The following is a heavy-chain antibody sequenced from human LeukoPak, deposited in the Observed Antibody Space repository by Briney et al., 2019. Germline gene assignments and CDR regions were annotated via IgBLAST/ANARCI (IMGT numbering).Heavy chain of an antibody. CDR1: GGSISSYY. J-gene: IGHJ6*04. CDR3: ARFMGFPPTALLNSYSSGRDV. D-gene: IGHD3-10*01. V-gene: IGHV4-59*01. Sequence: SETLSLTCTVSGGSISSYYWSWIRQPPGKGLEWIGYIYYSGSTNYNPSLKSRVTISVDTSKNQFFLKLSSVTAADTAVYYCARFMGFPPTALLNSYSSGRDVGAKGPRVPVSS. CDR2: IYYSGST.